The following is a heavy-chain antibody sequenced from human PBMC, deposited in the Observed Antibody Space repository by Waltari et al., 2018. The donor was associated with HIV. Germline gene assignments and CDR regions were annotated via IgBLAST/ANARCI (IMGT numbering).Heavy chain of an antibody. CDR3: ASSMVRGVMSYYYYGMDV. D-gene: IGHD3-10*01. Sequence: EVQLVESGGGLIQPGGSLRLSCAASGFTVSSNYMSWVRQAPGKGLEWVSVIYSGGSTYYADSVKGRFTISRDNSKNTLYLQMNSLRAKDTAVYYCASSMVRGVMSYYYYGMDVWGQGTTVTVSS. V-gene: IGHV3-53*01. CDR2: IYSGGST. CDR1: GFTVSSNY. J-gene: IGHJ6*02.